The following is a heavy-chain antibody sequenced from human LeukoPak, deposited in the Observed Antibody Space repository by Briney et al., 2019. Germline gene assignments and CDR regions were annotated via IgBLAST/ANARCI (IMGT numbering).Heavy chain of an antibody. D-gene: IGHD2-15*01. CDR2: INWNGGST. V-gene: IGHV3-20*04. CDR1: GFTFDDYG. J-gene: IGHJ4*02. Sequence: GGSGRLSCAASGFTFDDYGMSWIRQAPGKGPEWVSGINWNGGSTGYADSVKGRFTISRDNAKNSLYLQMNSLRAEDTALYYCARDAEYCSGGSCYSDYWGQGTLVTVSS. CDR3: ARDAEYCSGGSCYSDY.